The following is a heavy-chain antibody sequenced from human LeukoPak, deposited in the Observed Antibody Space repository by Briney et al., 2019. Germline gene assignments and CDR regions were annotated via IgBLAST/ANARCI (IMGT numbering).Heavy chain of an antibody. CDR1: GFTFSSYA. D-gene: IGHD3-16*01. CDR2: ISYDGSNK. CDR3: AKDPTWGY. Sequence: GRSLRLSCAASGFTFSSYAMHWVRQAPGKGLEWVAVISYDGSNKYYADSVKGRFTISRDNSKNTLYLQMNSLRAEDTAVYYCAKDPTWGYWGQGTLVTVSS. J-gene: IGHJ4*02. V-gene: IGHV3-30*04.